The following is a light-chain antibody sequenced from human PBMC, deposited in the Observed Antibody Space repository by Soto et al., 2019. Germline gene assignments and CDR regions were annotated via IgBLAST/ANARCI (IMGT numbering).Light chain of an antibody. CDR2: DNT. J-gene: IGLJ2*01. CDR1: NSNMGNNL. V-gene: IGLV1-51*01. CDR3: GTWDNSLNAMV. Sequence: PGQKVSISCSGGNSNMGNNLVSWYQQVPGTAPKLLIYDNTERPSGIPDRFSGSKSGTSATLGITGLQTGDEADYYCGTWDNSLNAMVFGGGTQLTVL.